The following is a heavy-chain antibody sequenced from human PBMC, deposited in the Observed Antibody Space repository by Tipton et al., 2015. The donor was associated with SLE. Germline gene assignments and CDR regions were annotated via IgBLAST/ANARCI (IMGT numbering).Heavy chain of an antibody. J-gene: IGHJ3*02. CDR1: GFMFGDYA. Sequence: SLRLSCTTSGFMFGDYAMSWVRQAPGKGLEWIGFIRSKAYGGTTEYAASVKGRFTISRDDSKNTLYLQMNSLRAEDTAVYYCARRNSESGAFDMWGQGTLVTVSS. CDR2: IRSKAYGGTT. D-gene: IGHD3-10*01. CDR3: ARRNSESGAFDM. V-gene: IGHV3-49*04.